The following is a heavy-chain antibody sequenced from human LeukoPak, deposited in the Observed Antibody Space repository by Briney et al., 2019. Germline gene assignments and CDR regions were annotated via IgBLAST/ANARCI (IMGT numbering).Heavy chain of an antibody. V-gene: IGHV3-21*01. J-gene: IGHJ4*02. Sequence: GGSLRLSCAASGFTFSSYSMNWVRQAPGKGLEWVSSISSSSYIYYADSVKGRFTISRDNAKNSLYLQMNSLRAEDTAVYYCARDPITMVRGVIDYWGQGTLVTVSS. CDR2: ISSSSYI. CDR1: GFTFSSYS. CDR3: ARDPITMVRGVIDY. D-gene: IGHD3-10*01.